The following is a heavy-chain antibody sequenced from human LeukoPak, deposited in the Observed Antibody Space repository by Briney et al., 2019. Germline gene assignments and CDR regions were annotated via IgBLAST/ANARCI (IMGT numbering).Heavy chain of an antibody. CDR1: GFTFSSYG. V-gene: IGHV3-30*18. CDR2: IAYHGGAE. Sequence: GGSLRPSCAASGFTFSSYGMHWVRQAPGKGLEWVAVIAYHGGAEYYADSVKGRFTISRDNSKNTVDLQLNSLRAEDSAVYYCAKLSFRMVNSFDYWGQGTLVTVSS. CDR3: AKLSFRMVNSFDY. D-gene: IGHD3-16*02. J-gene: IGHJ4*02.